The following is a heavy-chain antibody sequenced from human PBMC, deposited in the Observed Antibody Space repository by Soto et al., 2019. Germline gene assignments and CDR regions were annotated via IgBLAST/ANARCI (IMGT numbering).Heavy chain of an antibody. J-gene: IGHJ3*02. CDR3: ARDGLEQDDVFDI. CDR1: GYTFTGYY. D-gene: IGHD1-1*01. CDR2: INPNSGGT. Sequence: ASVKVSCKASGYTFTGYYMHWVRQAPGQGLEWMGWINPNSGGTNYAQKFQGWVTMTRDTSISTAYMELSRLRSDDTAVYYCARDGLEQDDVFDIRGQGKMVTVSS. V-gene: IGHV1-2*04.